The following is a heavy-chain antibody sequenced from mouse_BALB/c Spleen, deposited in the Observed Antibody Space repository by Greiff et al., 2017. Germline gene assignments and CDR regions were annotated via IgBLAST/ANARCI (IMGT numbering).Heavy chain of an antibody. CDR1: GFTFSSFG. CDR2: ISSGSSTI. V-gene: IGHV5-17*02. Sequence: EVKLMESGGGLVQPGGSRKLSCAASGFTFSSFGMHWVRQAPEKGLEWVAYISSGSSTIYYADTVKGRFTISRDNPKNTLFLQMTSLRSEDTAMYYCAKGRGTTATTFAYWGQGTLVTVSA. J-gene: IGHJ3*01. CDR3: AKGRGTTATTFAY. D-gene: IGHD1-2*01.